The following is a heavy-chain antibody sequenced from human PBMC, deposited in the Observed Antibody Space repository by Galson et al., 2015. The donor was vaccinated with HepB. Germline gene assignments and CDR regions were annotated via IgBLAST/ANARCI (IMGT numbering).Heavy chain of an antibody. D-gene: IGHD4-23*01. V-gene: IGHV1-2*04. CDR2: INANSGGT. J-gene: IGHJ4*02. CDR3: ASGARSIDYGGGENYFDY. Sequence: SVKVSCKASGYTFSDYYMHWVRQAPGQGLEWMGWINANSGGTNYEQKFQGWVTMTRDTSISTAYMELSRLTSDDTAVYYCASGARSIDYGGGENYFDYWGQGTLVTVSS. CDR1: GYTFSDYY.